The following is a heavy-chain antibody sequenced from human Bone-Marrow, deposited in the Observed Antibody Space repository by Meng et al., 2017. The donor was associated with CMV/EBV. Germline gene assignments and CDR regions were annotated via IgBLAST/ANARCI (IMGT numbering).Heavy chain of an antibody. Sequence: SVKVSSKASGGTFSSYAISWVRQAPGQGLEWMGGIIPILGIANYAQKFQGRVTITADKSTSTAYMELSSLRSEDTAVYYCARKKAAGTDLGWFDPWGQGTLVTVSS. J-gene: IGHJ5*02. D-gene: IGHD6-13*01. CDR1: GGTFSSYA. CDR3: ARKKAAGTDLGWFDP. CDR2: IIPILGIA. V-gene: IGHV1-69*10.